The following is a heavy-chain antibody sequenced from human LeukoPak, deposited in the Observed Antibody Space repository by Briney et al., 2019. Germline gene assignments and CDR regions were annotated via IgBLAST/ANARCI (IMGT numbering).Heavy chain of an antibody. CDR3: ARWNRRFDY. D-gene: IGHD1-1*01. CDR1: GGSISSYY. Sequence: PSETRSLTCTVSGGSISSYYWSWIRQPPGKGLEWIGYIYYSGSTNYNPSPKSRVTISVDTSKNQFSLKLSSVTAADTAVYYCARWNRRFDYWGQGTLVTVSS. J-gene: IGHJ4*02. CDR2: IYYSGST. V-gene: IGHV4-59*01.